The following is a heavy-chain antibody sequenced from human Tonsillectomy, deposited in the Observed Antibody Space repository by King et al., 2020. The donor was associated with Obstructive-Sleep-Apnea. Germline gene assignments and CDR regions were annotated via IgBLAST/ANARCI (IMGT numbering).Heavy chain of an antibody. CDR1: GFTFSSYS. CDR3: ERPAAYYYDSSGYGYYGMDV. CDR2: ISSGSSYI. D-gene: IGHD3-22*01. V-gene: IGHV3-21*01. Sequence: VQLVESGGGLVKPGGSLRLSCAASGFTFSSYSMNWVRQAPGKGLEWVSSISSGSSYIYYADSVKGRFTISRDNAKNSLYLQMNSLRAEDTAVYYCERPAAYYYDSSGYGYYGMDVWGQGTTVTVSS. J-gene: IGHJ6*02.